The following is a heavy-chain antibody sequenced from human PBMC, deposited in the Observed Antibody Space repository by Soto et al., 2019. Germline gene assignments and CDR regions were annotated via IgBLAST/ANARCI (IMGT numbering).Heavy chain of an antibody. D-gene: IGHD6-13*01. CDR1: GGYISSGDYY. CDR2: IYNTGHS. CDR3: ARGRRYTSSWYWFDP. V-gene: IGHV4-31*03. Sequence: QVQLQESGPGLVKPSQTLSLTCTVSGGYISSGDYYWSWIRQHPEKGLEWIGSIYNTGHSSYNPSLQSRLTISIDTSKNQFSLKLSSVTAADTAMYYCARGRRYTSSWYWFDPWGQVTLVTVSS. J-gene: IGHJ5*02.